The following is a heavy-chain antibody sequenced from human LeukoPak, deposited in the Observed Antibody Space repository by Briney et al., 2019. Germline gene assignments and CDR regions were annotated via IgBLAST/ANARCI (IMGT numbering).Heavy chain of an antibody. Sequence: SVKVSCKASGGTFSSYAISWVRQAPGQGLERMGGIIPIFGTANYAQKFQGRVTITADESTSTAYMELSSLRSEDTAVYYCARAPQDIVVVPAPFAEYFQHWGQAPWSPSPQ. V-gene: IGHV1-69*01. CDR3: ARAPQDIVVVPAPFAEYFQH. D-gene: IGHD2-2*01. CDR1: GGTFSSYA. J-gene: IGHJ1*01. CDR2: IIPIFGTA.